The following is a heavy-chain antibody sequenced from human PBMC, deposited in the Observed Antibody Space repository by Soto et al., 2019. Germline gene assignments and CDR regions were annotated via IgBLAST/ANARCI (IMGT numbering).Heavy chain of an antibody. CDR1: GGSISSAGYY. D-gene: IGHD2-15*01. Sequence: SETLSLTCTVSGGSISSAGYYWSWIRQHPGKGLEWIGYIYYTGSTYYNPSLKSRVAISVDTSENQFSLQLTSVNAADTAVYYCAAYSCGLSGGGSCFLPPFDSWGQGTLVTVSS. CDR2: IYYTGST. CDR3: AAYSCGLSGGGSCFLPPFDS. V-gene: IGHV4-31*03. J-gene: IGHJ4*02.